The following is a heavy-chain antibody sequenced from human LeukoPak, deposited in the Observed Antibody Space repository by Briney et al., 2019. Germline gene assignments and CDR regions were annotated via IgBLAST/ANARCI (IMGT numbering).Heavy chain of an antibody. J-gene: IGHJ4*02. D-gene: IGHD3-22*01. Sequence: GGSLRLSCAASGFTFSSLAMSWVRQSPGKGLVWVSRTNRDDSDTSYADSVKGRFTISRDKAKSTLYLQMNSLRVEDTAVYYCARSANYFDTSGQDYWGQGTLVTVSS. CDR3: ARSANYFDTSGQDY. CDR1: GFTFSSLA. CDR2: TNRDDSDT. V-gene: IGHV3-74*01.